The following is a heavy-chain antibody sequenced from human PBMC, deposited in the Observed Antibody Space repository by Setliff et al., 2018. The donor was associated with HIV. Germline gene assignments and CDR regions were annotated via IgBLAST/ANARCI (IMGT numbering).Heavy chain of an antibody. CDR3: ARGLQYYDSGSYSEDY. D-gene: IGHD3-10*01. CDR2: INHSGSG. Sequence: KTSETLSLTCALYGGSFSGYYWSWIRQPPGKGLEWIGEINHSGSGNYNPSLTSRVTISLDTSKNQFPLKRSSVTAADTAVYYCARGLQYYDSGSYSEDYWGQGTLVTVSS. V-gene: IGHV4-34*01. J-gene: IGHJ4*02. CDR1: GGSFSGYY.